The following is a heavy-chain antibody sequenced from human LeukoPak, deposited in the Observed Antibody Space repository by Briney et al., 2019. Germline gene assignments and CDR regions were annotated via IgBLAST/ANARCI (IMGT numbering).Heavy chain of an antibody. V-gene: IGHV3-74*01. D-gene: IGHD6-19*01. CDR1: GFTFSGYG. CDR3: ARVPSTQWLVYYFDY. CDR2: INSDGSST. Sequence: GRSLRLSCAASGFTFSGYGMHWVRQAPGKGLVWVSRINSDGSSTTYADSVKGRFTISRDNAKNTLYLQMNSLRAEDTAVYYCARVPSTQWLVYYFDYWGQGTLVTVSS. J-gene: IGHJ4*02.